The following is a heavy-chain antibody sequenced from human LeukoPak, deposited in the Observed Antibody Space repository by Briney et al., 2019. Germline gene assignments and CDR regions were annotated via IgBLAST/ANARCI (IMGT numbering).Heavy chain of an antibody. D-gene: IGHD4-23*01. V-gene: IGHV4-61*05. CDR3: ASGGNLGY. CDR2: VTNSGTT. CDR1: GDSISSSRSY. J-gene: IGHJ4*02. Sequence: SETLSLTCTVSGDSISSSRSYWGWIRQPPGKGLEWIGYVTNSGTTKFNPSLKSRVTISVDTSKNQFSLKLSSVTAADTAVYYCASGGNLGYWGQGTLVTVSS.